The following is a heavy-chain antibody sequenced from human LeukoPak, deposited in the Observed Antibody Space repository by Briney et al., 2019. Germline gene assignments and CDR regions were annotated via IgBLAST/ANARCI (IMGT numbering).Heavy chain of an antibody. J-gene: IGHJ4*02. CDR3: AREYDSRARFDA. Sequence: GGSLRLSCAGSGDSFISHTMIWVRKAPGKGLEWISYIGYSGSPIYYADSVKGRFGISRDDAKTSLYLHMNSLRAEDTAFYYCAREYDSRARFDAWGQGILVTVSS. CDR2: IGYSGSPI. V-gene: IGHV3-48*01. CDR1: GDSFISHT. D-gene: IGHD4-11*01.